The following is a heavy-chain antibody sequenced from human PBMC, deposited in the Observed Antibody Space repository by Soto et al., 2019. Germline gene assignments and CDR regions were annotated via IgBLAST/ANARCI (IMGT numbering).Heavy chain of an antibody. CDR1: GFNFSNYG. CDR3: ASWNTAWFDP. CDR2: IWLDGDKK. D-gene: IGHD1-1*01. Sequence: GGSLRLSCVVSGFNFSNYGMHWVRQAPGKGLEWVAVIWLDGDKKYYSDSVQGRFTISRDNSKSTLYLQMNSLRGEDTAVYYCASWNTAWFDPWGQGTLVTVSS. V-gene: IGHV3-30*19. J-gene: IGHJ5*02.